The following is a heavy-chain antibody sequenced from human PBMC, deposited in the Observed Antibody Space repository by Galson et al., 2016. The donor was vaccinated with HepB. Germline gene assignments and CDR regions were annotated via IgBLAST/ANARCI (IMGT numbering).Heavy chain of an antibody. J-gene: IGHJ3*02. D-gene: IGHD3-9*01. CDR1: GGSISRYY. V-gene: IGHV4-59*01. CDR2: IFYSGST. Sequence: SETLSLTCTVSGGSISRYYWNWIRQRPGKGLEWIGYIFYSGSTKYNPSLKRRVTISVDTSKNQFSVRLRSVTAADTAVYYCARDRYDTLTGYPDAFDIWGQGTMVTVSS. CDR3: ARDRYDTLTGYPDAFDI.